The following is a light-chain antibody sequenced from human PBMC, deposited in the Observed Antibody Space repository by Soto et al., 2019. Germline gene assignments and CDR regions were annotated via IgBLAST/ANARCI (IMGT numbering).Light chain of an antibody. CDR3: QQRSNWPPLT. J-gene: IGKJ4*01. CDR1: QSLSSY. Sequence: EIVLTQSPATLSLSPGERATLSCRASQSLSSYLAWYQQKPGQAPRLLIYDASNRATGIPPRFSGSGSGTDFTLTISSLEPEDFAVYYCQQRSNWPPLTFGGGTKVEIK. CDR2: DAS. V-gene: IGKV3-11*01.